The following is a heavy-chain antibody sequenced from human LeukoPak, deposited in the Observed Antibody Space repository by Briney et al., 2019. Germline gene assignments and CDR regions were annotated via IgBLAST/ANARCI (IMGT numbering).Heavy chain of an antibody. V-gene: IGHV1-8*01. J-gene: IGHJ4*02. CDR3: ARAGVAARRWG. CDR1: GYTFTSYD. Sequence: GASVTVSCKASGYTFTSYDINWVRPATGRGLEGMGWMNPNSGNTGYAQKFQGRVTMTRNSSISTAYMELSSLRSEDTAVYYCARAGVAARRWGWGQGTLVTVSS. CDR2: MNPNSGNT. D-gene: IGHD6-6*01.